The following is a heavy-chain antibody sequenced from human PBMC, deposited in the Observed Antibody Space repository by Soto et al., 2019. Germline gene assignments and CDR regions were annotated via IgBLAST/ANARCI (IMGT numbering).Heavy chain of an antibody. CDR3: TRHERTGIAVNYFDY. CDR1: GLTFSGSA. D-gene: IGHD6-19*01. Sequence: PGGSLRLSCAASGLTFSGSAMHWVRQASGKGLEWVGRIRSKANSYATAYAASAKGGFTISRDDSKNTAYLQMNSLKTEDTAVYYCTRHERTGIAVNYFDYWGQGTLVTAPQ. CDR2: IRSKANSYAT. V-gene: IGHV3-73*01. J-gene: IGHJ4*02.